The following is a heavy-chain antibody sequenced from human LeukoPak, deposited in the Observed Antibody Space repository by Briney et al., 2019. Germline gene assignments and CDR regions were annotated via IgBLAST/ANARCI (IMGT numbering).Heavy chain of an antibody. CDR2: IYYSGST. CDR1: GGSFSGYY. CDR3: ARFGCTNGVCSYYYYGMDV. Sequence: SETLSLTCAVYGGSFSGYYWSWIRQPPGKGLEWIGSIYYSGSTYYNPSLKSRVTISVDTSKNQFSLKLSSVTAADTAVYYCARFGCTNGVCSYYYYGMDVWGQGTTVTVSS. D-gene: IGHD2-8*01. J-gene: IGHJ6*02. V-gene: IGHV4-34*01.